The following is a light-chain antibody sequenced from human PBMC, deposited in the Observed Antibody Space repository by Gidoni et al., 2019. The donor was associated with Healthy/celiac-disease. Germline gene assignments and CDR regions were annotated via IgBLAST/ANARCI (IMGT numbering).Light chain of an antibody. CDR3: QQYGSSPRT. Sequence: EIVLTPSPGTLSLSPGERATLSGRAVQSVSSSYLAWYQPKPGPAPRLLIYGASSRATGIPDRFSGSGSGTDFTLTISRLEPEDFAVYYCQQYGSSPRTFGQGTKVEIK. J-gene: IGKJ1*01. CDR1: QSVSSSY. CDR2: GAS. V-gene: IGKV3-20*01.